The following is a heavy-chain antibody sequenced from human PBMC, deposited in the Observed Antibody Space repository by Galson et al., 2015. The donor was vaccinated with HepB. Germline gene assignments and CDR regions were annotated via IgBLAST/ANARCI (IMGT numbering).Heavy chain of an antibody. CDR1: GYNFTTYG. Sequence: SVKVSCKASGYNFTTYGISWVRQAPGQGFEWMGWISVSNGNTNYAQKFQGRVTMTTDTSTSTAYMELRSLRPDDTAVYYCARDESSWSGSPHHYYGMDVWGQGTTVTVS. CDR3: ARDESSWSGSPHHYYGMDV. V-gene: IGHV1-18*01. CDR2: ISVSNGNT. J-gene: IGHJ6*02. D-gene: IGHD3-10*01.